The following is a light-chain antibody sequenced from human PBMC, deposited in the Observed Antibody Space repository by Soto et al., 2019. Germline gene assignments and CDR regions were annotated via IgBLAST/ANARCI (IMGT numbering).Light chain of an antibody. Sequence: QSALTQPASVSGSPGQSITVSCTGTSSDVGSYRYVSWYQQHPAKAPKLIIYDVHNRPSGVSDRFSGSKSGNTASLTISGLQAEDEADYYCSSYTTSNTLVFGRGTKLTVL. CDR3: SSYTTSNTLV. V-gene: IGLV2-14*03. CDR2: DVH. J-gene: IGLJ2*01. CDR1: SSDVGSYRY.